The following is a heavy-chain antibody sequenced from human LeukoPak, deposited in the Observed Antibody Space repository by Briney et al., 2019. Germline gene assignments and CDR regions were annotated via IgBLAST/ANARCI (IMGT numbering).Heavy chain of an antibody. CDR2: IKQDGSEK. J-gene: IGHJ3*02. D-gene: IGHD2-2*01. CDR3: ARGLFVVVPASVERRDAFDI. CDR1: GFTFSSYW. V-gene: IGHV3-7*01. Sequence: QSGGSLRLSCAASGFTFSSYWMSWVRQAPGKGLEWVANIKQDGSEKYYVDSVKGRFTISRDNAKNSLYLQMNSLRAEDTAVYYCARGLFVVVPASVERRDAFDIWGQGTMVTVSS.